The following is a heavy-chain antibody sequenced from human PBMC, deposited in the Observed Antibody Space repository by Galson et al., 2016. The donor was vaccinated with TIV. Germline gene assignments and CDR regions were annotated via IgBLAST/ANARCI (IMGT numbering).Heavy chain of an antibody. CDR1: GGTFSSYA. V-gene: IGHV1-69*13. Sequence: SVKVSCKASGGTFSSYAISWVRQAPGQGLEWMGGIIGMSGTTNYAQKFRGRVTITADEITSTAYMELSSLRSDDTAVYFCARGETYYDSKYFHHWGQGTLVTVSS. J-gene: IGHJ1*01. CDR3: ARGETYYDSKYFHH. D-gene: IGHD3-22*01. CDR2: IIGMSGTT.